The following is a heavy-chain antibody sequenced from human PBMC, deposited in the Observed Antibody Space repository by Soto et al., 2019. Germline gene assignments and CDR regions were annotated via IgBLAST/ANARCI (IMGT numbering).Heavy chain of an antibody. J-gene: IGHJ6*02. CDR1: GGSISSSNSY. CDR3: ALLTSDYYYYGMDV. V-gene: IGHV4-39*02. D-gene: IGHD1-26*01. Sequence: SETLSLTCTVSGGSISSSNSYWGWIRQPPGKGLKWIGSIYYSGSTYYNTSLKNRVTISVDTSKNHFSLKLSFVTAADTAVYYCALLTSDYYYYGMDVWGQGTTVT. CDR2: IYYSGST.